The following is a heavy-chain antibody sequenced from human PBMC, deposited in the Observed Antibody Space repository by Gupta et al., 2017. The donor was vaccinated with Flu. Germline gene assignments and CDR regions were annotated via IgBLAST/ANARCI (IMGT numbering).Heavy chain of an antibody. Sequence: EVQLVESGGGLVQPGGSLRLSCAASGFTFSSYWMHWVRQAPGKGLVWVSRINTDGSDSNYADSVKGRFTISRDNAKNTVYLQMNSLRAEDTAVYYCARGTTSTSSYHWGQGSLVTVSS. CDR1: GFTFSSYW. V-gene: IGHV3-74*01. J-gene: IGHJ5*02. CDR3: ARGTTSTSSYH. CDR2: INTDGSDS. D-gene: IGHD6-6*01.